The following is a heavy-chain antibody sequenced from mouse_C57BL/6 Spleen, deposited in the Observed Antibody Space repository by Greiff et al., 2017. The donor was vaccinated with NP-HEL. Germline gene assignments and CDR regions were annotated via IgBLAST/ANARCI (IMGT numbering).Heavy chain of an antibody. CDR2: ISDGGSYT. J-gene: IGHJ3*01. CDR1: GFTFSSYA. CDR3: ARDKTAAQATGFAY. V-gene: IGHV5-4*01. Sequence: EVQVVESGGGLVKPGGSLKLSCAASGFTFSSYAMSWVRQTPEKRLEWVATISDGGSYTYYPDNVKGRFTISRDNAKNNLYLQMSHLKSEDTAMYYCARDKTAAQATGFAYWGQGTLVTVSA. D-gene: IGHD3-2*02.